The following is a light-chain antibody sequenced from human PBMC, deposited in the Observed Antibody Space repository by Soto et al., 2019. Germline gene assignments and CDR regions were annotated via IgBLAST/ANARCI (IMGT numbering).Light chain of an antibody. V-gene: IGLV2-8*01. CDR3: SSYAVSNNFYFV. CDR2: EVT. Sequence: QSALTQPPSASGSPGQSVTISCTGTSSDVGGYNYVSWYQQYPGRAPKLMIYEVTKRSSGVPDRFSGSKSGNTASLTVSGLQAEDEADYYCSSYAVSNNFYFVFGGGTKLTVL. CDR1: SSDVGGYNY. J-gene: IGLJ3*02.